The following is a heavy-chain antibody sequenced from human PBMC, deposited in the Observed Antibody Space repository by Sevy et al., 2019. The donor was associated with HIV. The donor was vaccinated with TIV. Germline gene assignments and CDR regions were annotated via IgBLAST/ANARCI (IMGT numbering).Heavy chain of an antibody. CDR3: ARDEYCSGGSCYADAFDI. CDR2: ISSSSSTI. V-gene: IGHV3-48*02. D-gene: IGHD2-15*01. J-gene: IGHJ3*02. CDR1: GFTFSSYT. Sequence: GGSLRLSCAASGFTFSSYTMNWVRQAPGKGLEWVSYISSSSSTIYYAYSVKGRFTISRDNAKNSLYLQMNSLRDEDTAVYYSARDEYCSGGSCYADAFDIWGQGTMVTVSS.